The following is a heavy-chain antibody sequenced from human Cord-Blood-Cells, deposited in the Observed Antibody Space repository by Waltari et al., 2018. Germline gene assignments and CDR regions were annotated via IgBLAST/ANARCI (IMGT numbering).Heavy chain of an antibody. J-gene: IGHJ3*02. Sequence: QMQLVQSGPEVKKPGTSVKVSCKASGFTFTSLAVQWVRQARGQRLEWIGWIVVGSGNTNYAQKFQERVTITRDMSTSTAYMELSSLRSEDTAVYYCAAVGFDAFDIWGQGTMVTVSS. V-gene: IGHV1-58*01. CDR1: GFTFTSLA. CDR2: IVVGSGNT. CDR3: AAVGFDAFDI.